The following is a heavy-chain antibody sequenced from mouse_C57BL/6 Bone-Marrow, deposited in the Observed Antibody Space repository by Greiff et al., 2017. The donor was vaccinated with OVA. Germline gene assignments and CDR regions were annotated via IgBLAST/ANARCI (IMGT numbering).Heavy chain of an antibody. J-gene: IGHJ2*01. CDR3: ARLLAHFDY. Sequence: VQLQQSGAELVRPGASVKLSCKASGYTFTDYYINWVKQRPGQGLEWIARIYPGSGNTYYNEKFKGKATLTAEKSSSTAYMQRSSLTSEDSAVYFCARLLAHFDYWGQGTTLTVSS. CDR2: IYPGSGNT. V-gene: IGHV1-76*01. D-gene: IGHD1-3*01. CDR1: GYTFTDYY.